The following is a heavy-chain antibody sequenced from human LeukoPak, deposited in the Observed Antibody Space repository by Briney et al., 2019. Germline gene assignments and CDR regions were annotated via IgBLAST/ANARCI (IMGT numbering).Heavy chain of an antibody. Sequence: GGSLRLSCAASGFTFSSYAMSWVRQAPGKGLEWVSVISGSGGSIYYADSVKGRCTISRDNSKNTLYLQMNSLRAEDTAVYYCAKRGPAASYYYGMDVWGQGTTVTVSS. CDR1: GFTFSSYA. J-gene: IGHJ6*02. V-gene: IGHV3-23*01. CDR2: ISGSGGSI. D-gene: IGHD2-2*01. CDR3: AKRGPAASYYYGMDV.